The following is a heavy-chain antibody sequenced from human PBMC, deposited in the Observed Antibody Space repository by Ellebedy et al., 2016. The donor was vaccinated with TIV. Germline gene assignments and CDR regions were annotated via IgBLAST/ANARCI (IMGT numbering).Heavy chain of an antibody. CDR3: AAGELERFMSNFGY. J-gene: IGHJ4*02. D-gene: IGHD1-1*01. V-gene: IGHV1-69*13. CDR1: GGTFSSYA. Sequence: SVKVSCXASGGTFSSYAISWVRQAPGQGLEWMGGIIPIFGTANYAQKFQGRVTITADESTSTAYMELSSLRSEDTAVYYCAAGELERFMSNFGYWGQGTLVTVSS. CDR2: IIPIFGTA.